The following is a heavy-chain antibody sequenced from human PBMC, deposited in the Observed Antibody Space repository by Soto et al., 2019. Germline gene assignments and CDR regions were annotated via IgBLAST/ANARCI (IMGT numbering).Heavy chain of an antibody. CDR1: GGSISSGGSY. CDR2: IFYSDSF. CDR3: ARAPDTPPIFGVVRPYFFDF. D-gene: IGHD3-3*01. J-gene: IGHJ4*02. V-gene: IGHV4-31*03. Sequence: QVQLQESGPGLVKSSQTLSLTCTVSGGSISSGGSYWSWIRQRPGKGLEWIGYIFYSDSFYYTPSLKLRMVILAYTAKNQFTLKLGSVTDADTAVYYCARAPDTPPIFGVVRPYFFDFWGQGTLVTVSS.